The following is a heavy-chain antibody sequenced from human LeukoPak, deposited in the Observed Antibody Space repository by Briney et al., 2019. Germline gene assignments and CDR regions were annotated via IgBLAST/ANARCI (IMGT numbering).Heavy chain of an antibody. CDR2: INPNSGGT. CDR3: ARDPALRYFDWSPNYFDY. J-gene: IGHJ4*02. Sequence: ASVKVSCKASGYTFTGYYMHWVRQAPGQGLEWMRWINPNSGGTNYAQKFQGRVTMTRDTSISAAYMELSRLRSDDTAVYYCARDPALRYFDWSPNYFDYWGQGTLVTVSS. D-gene: IGHD3-9*01. V-gene: IGHV1-2*02. CDR1: GYTFTGYY.